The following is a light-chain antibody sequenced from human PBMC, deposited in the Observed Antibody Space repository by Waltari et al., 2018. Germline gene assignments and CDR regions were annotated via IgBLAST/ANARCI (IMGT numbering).Light chain of an antibody. J-gene: IGKJ2*01. CDR1: QCVGSD. CDR2: GAS. V-gene: IGKV3-15*01. CDR3: QQYNKWPPYT. Sequence: EIVMTQSPATLSVSPGERATLSCRASQCVGSDLAWYQQKPGQAPSLLIYGASTRVTGVPARFSGSGSGTEFTLTISSLQSEDFAVYYCQQYNKWPPYTFGQGTKLEIK.